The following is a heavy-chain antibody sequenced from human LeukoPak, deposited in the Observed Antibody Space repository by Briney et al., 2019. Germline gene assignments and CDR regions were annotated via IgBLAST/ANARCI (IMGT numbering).Heavy chain of an antibody. V-gene: IGHV3-23*01. CDR1: GFTFSSYV. J-gene: IGHJ4*02. D-gene: IGHD3-10*01. CDR3: AFRERAEN. Sequence: GGSLRLSCAASGFTFSSYVMNWVRQAPGKGLEWVSTISGSGSGTYYTDSAKGRFTISRDNSKNTLYLQMNSLRAEDTAIYYCAFRERAENWGQGTLVIVSS. CDR2: ISGSGSGT.